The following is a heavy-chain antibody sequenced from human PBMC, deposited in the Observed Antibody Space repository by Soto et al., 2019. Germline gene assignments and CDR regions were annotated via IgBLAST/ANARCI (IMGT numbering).Heavy chain of an antibody. CDR1: GGTFSSYA. D-gene: IGHD6-13*01. J-gene: IGHJ6*02. Sequence: SVKVSCKASGGTFSSYAISWVRQAPGQGLEWMGGIIPIFGTANYAQKFQGRVTITADESTSTAYMELSSLRSEDTAVYYCARDGAAGNYYYYGMDVWDQGTTVTVSS. CDR3: ARDGAAGNYYYYGMDV. CDR2: IIPIFGTA. V-gene: IGHV1-69*13.